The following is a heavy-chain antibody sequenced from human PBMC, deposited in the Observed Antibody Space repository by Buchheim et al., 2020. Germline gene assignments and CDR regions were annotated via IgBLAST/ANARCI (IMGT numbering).Heavy chain of an antibody. Sequence: QVKLVESGGGVVQPGRSLRLSCAASGFTFRDYGMHWVRQAPGKGLEWVAVVSHDGGSRYHADSVKGRFTISRDNPKNTLFLQMNNLSPEDTAVYYCAKDPGDAGYDISRHLYFDYWGQGAL. J-gene: IGHJ4*02. CDR3: AKDPGDAGYDISRHLYFDY. V-gene: IGHV3-30*18. D-gene: IGHD3-9*01. CDR2: VSHDGGSR. CDR1: GFTFRDYG.